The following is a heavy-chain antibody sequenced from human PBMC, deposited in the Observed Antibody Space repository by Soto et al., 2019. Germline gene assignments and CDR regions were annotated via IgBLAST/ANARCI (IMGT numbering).Heavy chain of an antibody. CDR2: ILHSGNT. Sequence: QLQPQESGPGLVKPSETLSLTCTVSGGSITRNNHYWGWIRQSPGKGLEWIGNILHSGNTNYKPSLKSRVTMSVETSKNQFSLKMNSVTAADTAVYYCARLGSSGWYQGSYFDYWGQGTLVTVSS. CDR1: GGSITRNNHY. J-gene: IGHJ4*02. D-gene: IGHD6-19*01. CDR3: ARLGSSGWYQGSYFDY. V-gene: IGHV4-39*01.